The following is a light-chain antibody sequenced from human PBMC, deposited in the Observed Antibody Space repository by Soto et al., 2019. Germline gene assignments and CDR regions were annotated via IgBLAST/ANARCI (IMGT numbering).Light chain of an antibody. CDR2: LGS. Sequence: IVMTQSPLYLPVTPGEPASISCRSSQSLLHSNGYNYLDWYLQKPGQSPQLLIYLGSNRASGVPDRFSGSGAGTDFTLKISRVEAEDVGVYYCMQALQTPTFGQGTKLEIK. J-gene: IGKJ2*01. V-gene: IGKV2-28*01. CDR3: MQALQTPT. CDR1: QSLLHSNGYNY.